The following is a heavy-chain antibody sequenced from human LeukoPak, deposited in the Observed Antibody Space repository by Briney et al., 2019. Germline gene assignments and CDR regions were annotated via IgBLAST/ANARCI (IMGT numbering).Heavy chain of an antibody. D-gene: IGHD1-26*01. Sequence: PGGSLRLSCAASGFTFSSYGMSWVRQAPGKGLEWVSTISGSGGSTYYADSVKGRFTISRDNSKNTLYLQMNSLRAEDTAVYYCARDTLQDLIVGAPTDYWGQGTLVTVSS. CDR3: ARDTLQDLIVGAPTDY. V-gene: IGHV3-23*01. CDR1: GFTFSSYG. J-gene: IGHJ4*02. CDR2: ISGSGGST.